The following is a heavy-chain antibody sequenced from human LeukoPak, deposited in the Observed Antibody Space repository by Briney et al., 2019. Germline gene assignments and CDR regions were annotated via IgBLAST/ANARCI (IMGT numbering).Heavy chain of an antibody. Sequence: PSETLSLTCTVSGGSISSYYWSWIRQPPGKGLEWIGYIYSSGSTSYNPSLQSRITISVDTSRNQFSLKLNSVTAADTAVYYCARRSSSSWHRFDSWGQGTLVTVSS. CDR1: GGSISSYY. CDR3: ARRSSSSWHRFDS. D-gene: IGHD6-13*01. CDR2: IYSSGST. J-gene: IGHJ4*02. V-gene: IGHV4-4*09.